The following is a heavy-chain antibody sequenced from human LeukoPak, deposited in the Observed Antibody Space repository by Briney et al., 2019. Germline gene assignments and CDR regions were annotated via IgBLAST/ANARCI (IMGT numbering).Heavy chain of an antibody. CDR1: GFIFSHNW. D-gene: IGHD2-15*01. CDR3: ATELQWSFYY. Sequence: GGSLRLSCAASGFIFSHNWMSWVRQVPGKGLEWVANLKPDGSDKYYVDSVKGRFTISRDNAKNSLYLQMDSLRAEDTAVYYRATELQWSFYYWGQGTLVTVSS. J-gene: IGHJ4*02. V-gene: IGHV3-7*02. CDR2: LKPDGSDK.